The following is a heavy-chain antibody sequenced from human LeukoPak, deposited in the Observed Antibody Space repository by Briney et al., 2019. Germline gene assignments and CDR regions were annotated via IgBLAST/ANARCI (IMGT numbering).Heavy chain of an antibody. CDR3: ARDPWRLELRTGFDP. D-gene: IGHD1-7*01. Sequence: GASVKVSCKASGGTFSSYAISWVRQAPGQGLEWMGGIIPIFGTANYAQKFQGRVTITTDESTSTAYMELSSLRSEDTAVYYCARDPWRLELRTGFDPWGQGTLVTVPS. V-gene: IGHV1-69*05. CDR2: IIPIFGTA. CDR1: GGTFSSYA. J-gene: IGHJ5*02.